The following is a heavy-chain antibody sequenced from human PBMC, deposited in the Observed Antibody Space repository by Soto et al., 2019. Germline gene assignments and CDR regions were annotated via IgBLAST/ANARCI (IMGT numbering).Heavy chain of an antibody. CDR3: ARAWVVAAPFDY. CDR1: GGSFSGYY. Sequence: QVQLQQWGAGLLKPSGTLSLTCAVYGGSFSGYYWSWIRQPPGKGLEWIGEINHSGSTNYNPSLKSRVTISVDTSKNQFSLKLSSVTAADTAVYYCARAWVVAAPFDYWGQGTLVTVTS. CDR2: INHSGST. V-gene: IGHV4-34*01. J-gene: IGHJ4*02. D-gene: IGHD2-15*01.